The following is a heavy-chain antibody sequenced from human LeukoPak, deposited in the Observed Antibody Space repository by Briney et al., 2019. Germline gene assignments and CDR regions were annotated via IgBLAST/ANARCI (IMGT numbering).Heavy chain of an antibody. Sequence: SETLSLTCTVSGGFVSSSSYYWAWIRQPPGKGLEWIGTIYYSGSTYYSPSLKSRVAISIDTSKNQFSLWLSSVTAADTAVYYCARVYSGYDSWGQGTLVTVSS. CDR2: IYYSGST. J-gene: IGHJ5*02. D-gene: IGHD5-12*01. V-gene: IGHV4-39*07. CDR3: ARVYSGYDS. CDR1: GGFVSSSSYY.